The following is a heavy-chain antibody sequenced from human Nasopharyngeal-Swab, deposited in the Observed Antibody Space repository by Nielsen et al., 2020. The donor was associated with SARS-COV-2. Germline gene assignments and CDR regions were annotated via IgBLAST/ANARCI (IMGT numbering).Heavy chain of an antibody. CDR3: ASTPLDSSGYYYAFHY. Sequence: GGSLRLSCAASGFTFSRYTMHWVRQAPGKGLEWVAVISYDGSNKYYAESVKGRFTISRDISKNTLYLQMNSLRAEDTAVFYCASTPLDSSGYYYAFHYWGRGTLVTVSS. CDR2: ISYDGSNK. J-gene: IGHJ4*02. CDR1: GFTFSRYT. V-gene: IGHV3-30-3*01. D-gene: IGHD3-22*01.